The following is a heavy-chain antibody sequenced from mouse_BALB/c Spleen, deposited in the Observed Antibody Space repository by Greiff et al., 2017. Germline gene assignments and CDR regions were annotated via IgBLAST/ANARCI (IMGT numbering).Heavy chain of an antibody. CDR2: IWSGGST. V-gene: IGHV2-2*02. Sequence: QVQLKESGPGLVQPSQSLSITCTVSGFSLTSYGVHWVRQSPGKGLEWLGVIWSGGSTDYNAAFISRLSISKDNSKSQVFFKMNRLQANDTAIYYCARMGGNFYFDYWGQGTTLTVSS. J-gene: IGHJ2*01. CDR3: ARMGGNFYFDY. CDR1: GFSLTSYG. D-gene: IGHD2-1*01.